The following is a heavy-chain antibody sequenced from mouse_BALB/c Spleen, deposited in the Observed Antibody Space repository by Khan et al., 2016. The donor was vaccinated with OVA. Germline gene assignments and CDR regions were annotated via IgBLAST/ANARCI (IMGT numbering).Heavy chain of an antibody. CDR1: GYTFTSYC. CDR3: SRDRIDY. J-gene: IGHJ2*01. CDR2: INPTSGST. V-gene: IGHV1-7*01. Sequence: VQLQQSGAELAKPGASVKMSYKASGYTFTSYCMHWIKQRPGQGLEWIGYINPTSGSTDYNHKFKDKATLTVDKSSSTAYMQLRRLTSDDSAVYDCSRDRIDYWGQGTTLTVSS.